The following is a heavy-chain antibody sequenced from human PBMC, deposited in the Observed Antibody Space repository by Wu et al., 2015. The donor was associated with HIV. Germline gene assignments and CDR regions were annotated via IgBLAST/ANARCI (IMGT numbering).Heavy chain of an antibody. CDR3: ARGKRDIVTQRXGFDY. CDR2: INANSDDT. V-gene: IGHV1-2*02. Sequence: QVHLVQSGAEVKKPGASVKVSCKASGYTLTGYYIHWVRQAPGQGLEWMGWINANSDDTNYAQKFQGRVTMTRDTSISTAYMELSRLRSADTAMYYCARGKRDIVTQRXGFDYVGPGNLVTVSS. CDR1: GYTLTGYY. J-gene: IGHJ4*02. D-gene: IGHD5-12*01.